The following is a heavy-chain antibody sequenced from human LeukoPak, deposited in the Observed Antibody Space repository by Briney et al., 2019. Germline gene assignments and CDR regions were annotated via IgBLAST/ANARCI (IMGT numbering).Heavy chain of an antibody. V-gene: IGHV3-11*01. CDR1: GFIFRDHY. Sequence: GGSLRLSCAASGFIFRDHYMTWIRQAPGKGLEWISCISSGDTATYYADSVKGRFSISRDNAKNLAYLQMNSLRAEDTALYYCARISGWAYYFDYWGQGTPVTVSS. CDR3: ARISGWAYYFDY. D-gene: IGHD6-19*01. J-gene: IGHJ4*02. CDR2: ISSGDTAT.